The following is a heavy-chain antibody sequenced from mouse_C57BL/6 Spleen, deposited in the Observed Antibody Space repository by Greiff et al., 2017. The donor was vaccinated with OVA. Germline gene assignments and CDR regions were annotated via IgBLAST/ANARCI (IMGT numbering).Heavy chain of an antibody. CDR3: ARREGDYGYYYAMDY. V-gene: IGHV14-3*01. Sequence: EVKLQESVAELVRPGASVKLSCTASGFNIKNTYMHWVKQRPEQGLEWIGRIDPANGNTKYAPKFQGKATITADTSSNTAYLQISSLTSEDTAIYYCARREGDYGYYYAMDYWGQGTSVTDSS. CDR2: IDPANGNT. CDR1: GFNIKNTY. D-gene: IGHD2-4*01. J-gene: IGHJ4*01.